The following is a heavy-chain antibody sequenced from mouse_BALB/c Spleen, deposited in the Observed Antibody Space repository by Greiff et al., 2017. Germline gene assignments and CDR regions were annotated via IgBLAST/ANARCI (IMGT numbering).Heavy chain of an antibody. V-gene: IGHV1-69*02. J-gene: IGHJ4*01. CDR3: ARGNYYGSSYAMDY. CDR2: IDPSDSET. D-gene: IGHD1-1*01. CDR1: GYTFPSYW. Sequence: VQLQQPGAELVKPGAPVKLSCKASGYTFPSYWMNWVKQRPGRGLEWIGRIDPSDSETHYNQKFKDKATLTVDKSSSTAYIQLSSLTSEDSAVYYCARGNYYGSSYAMDYWGQGTSVTVSS.